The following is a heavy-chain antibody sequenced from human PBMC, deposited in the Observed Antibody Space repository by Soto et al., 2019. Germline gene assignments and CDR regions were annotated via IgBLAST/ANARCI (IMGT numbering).Heavy chain of an antibody. V-gene: IGHV5-10-1*01. CDR2: IDPTDSYT. D-gene: IGHD3-10*01. J-gene: IGHJ4*02. CDR3: ARYYYGITAP. Sequence: PGESLKISCQGSGYNFSDYWINWVRQVPGKGLEWLGRIDPTDSYTRYGPSFRGHVTISLDKSINTVYLQWSSLKASDGAMYYCARYYYGITAPWGQGTLGTFSS. CDR1: GYNFSDYW.